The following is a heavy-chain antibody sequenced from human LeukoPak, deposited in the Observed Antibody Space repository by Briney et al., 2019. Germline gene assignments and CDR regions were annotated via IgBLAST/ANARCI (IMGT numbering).Heavy chain of an antibody. CDR2: IYSGGST. CDR3: ARWRVGATIDAFDI. Sequence: GGSLRLSCAASGFTVSSNYMSWVRQAPGKGLEWVSVIYSGGSTYYADSVKGRFTISRDNSKSTLYLQMNSLRAEDTAVYYCARWRVGATIDAFDIWGQGTMVTVSS. D-gene: IGHD1-26*01. V-gene: IGHV3-66*01. J-gene: IGHJ3*02. CDR1: GFTVSSNY.